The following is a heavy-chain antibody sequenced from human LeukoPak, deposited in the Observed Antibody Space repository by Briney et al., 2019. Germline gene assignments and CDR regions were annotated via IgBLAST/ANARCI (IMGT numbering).Heavy chain of an antibody. CDR2: ISGSGGST. Sequence: PGGTLRLSCAASGFTFSSYGMSWVRQAPGKGLEWVSAISGSGGSTYYADSVKGRFTISRDNSKNTLYLQMNSLRAEDTAVYYCARSAQWLVTKYYFDYWGQGTLVTVSS. J-gene: IGHJ4*02. D-gene: IGHD6-19*01. CDR3: ARSAQWLVTKYYFDY. V-gene: IGHV3-23*01. CDR1: GFTFSSYG.